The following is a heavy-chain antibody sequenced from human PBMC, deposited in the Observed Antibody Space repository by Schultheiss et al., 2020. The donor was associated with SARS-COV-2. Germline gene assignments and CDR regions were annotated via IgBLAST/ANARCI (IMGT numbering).Heavy chain of an antibody. CDR3: ARDVRDSYGSGIDP. Sequence: SETLSLTCTVFGVSVTTYCWNWIRRPPGKGLEWIGSIYYSGSTYYNPSLKSRVTISVDTSKNQFSLKLSSVTAADTAVYYCARDVRDSYGSGIDPWGQGTLVTVSS. D-gene: IGHD5-18*01. CDR1: GVSVTTYC. V-gene: IGHV4-59*02. CDR2: IYYSGST. J-gene: IGHJ5*02.